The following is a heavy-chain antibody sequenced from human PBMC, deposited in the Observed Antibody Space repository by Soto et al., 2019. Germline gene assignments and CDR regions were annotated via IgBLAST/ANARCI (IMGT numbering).Heavy chain of an antibody. CDR3: ARDERGYCSSTSCYFYYGMDV. D-gene: IGHD2-2*01. CDR2: IYYSGST. Sequence: QVQLQESGPGLVKPSQTLSLTCTVSGGSISSGGYYWSWIRQHPGKGLEWIGYIYYSGSTYYNPSLKSRVTLSVDTSKNQFSLKLSSVTAADTAVYYCARDERGYCSSTSCYFYYGMDVWGQGTTVTVSS. J-gene: IGHJ6*02. V-gene: IGHV4-31*03. CDR1: GGSISSGGYY.